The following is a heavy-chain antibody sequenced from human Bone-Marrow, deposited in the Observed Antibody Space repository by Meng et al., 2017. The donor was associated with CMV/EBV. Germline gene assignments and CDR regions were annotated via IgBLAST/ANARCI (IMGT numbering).Heavy chain of an antibody. V-gene: IGHV3-23*01. D-gene: IGHD2-2*01. J-gene: IGHJ4*02. CDR3: AKILDLPDVLPYYFDY. Sequence: GESLKISCAASGFTFSTYAMTWVRQAPGKGLEWASSISGTGDNTYYADSVTGRFTICRDNSKNTLYLQMSSLRAEDTAVYYCAKILDLPDVLPYYFDYWGQGTLVTVSS. CDR2: ISGTGDNT. CDR1: GFTFSTYA.